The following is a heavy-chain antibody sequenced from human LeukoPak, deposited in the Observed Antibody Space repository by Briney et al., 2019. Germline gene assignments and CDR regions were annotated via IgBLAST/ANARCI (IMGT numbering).Heavy chain of an antibody. CDR2: ISSSSSYI. D-gene: IGHD5-12*01. CDR3: ARGDSGYDFDYFDY. CDR1: GFTFSSYS. J-gene: IGHJ4*02. V-gene: IGHV3-21*01. Sequence: GGSLRLSCAASGFTFSSYSMNWVRQAPGKGLEWVSSISSSSSYIYYAGSVKGRFTISRDNAKNSLYLQMNSLRAEDTAVYYCARGDSGYDFDYFDYWGQGTLVTVS.